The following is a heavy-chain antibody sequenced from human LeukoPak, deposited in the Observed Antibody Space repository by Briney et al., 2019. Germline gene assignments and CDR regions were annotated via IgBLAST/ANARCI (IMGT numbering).Heavy chain of an antibody. CDR1: GGSISSGSYY. D-gene: IGHD5-24*01. CDR2: IYTSGST. J-gene: IGHJ4*02. CDR3: ARGDVEMATIGFDY. V-gene: IGHV4-61*02. Sequence: PSETLSLTCTVSGGSISSGSYYWSWIRQPAGKGLEWIGRIYTSGSTNYNPSLKSRVTISVDTSKNQFSLKLSSVTAADTAVYYCARGDVEMATIGFDYWGQGTLVTVSS.